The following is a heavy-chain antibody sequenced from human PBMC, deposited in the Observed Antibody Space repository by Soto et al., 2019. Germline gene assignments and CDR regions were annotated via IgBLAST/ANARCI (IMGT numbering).Heavy chain of an antibody. Sequence: QVQLVQSGAEVKKPGSSVKVSCKASGGTFSSYAISWVRQAPGQGLEWMGGIIPIFGTANYAQKFQGRVTITADESTSTAYMELSSLRSEDTAVYYCARAWYYYGSGSSYSFDPWGQGTLVTVSS. V-gene: IGHV1-69*01. CDR2: IIPIFGTA. D-gene: IGHD3-10*01. CDR1: GGTFSSYA. CDR3: ARAWYYYGSGSSYSFDP. J-gene: IGHJ5*02.